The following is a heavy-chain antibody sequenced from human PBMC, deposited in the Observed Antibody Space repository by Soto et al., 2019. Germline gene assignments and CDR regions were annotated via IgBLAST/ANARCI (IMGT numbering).Heavy chain of an antibody. V-gene: IGHV4-31*03. CDR2: IYYSGST. CDR3: ARGIVVVENWFDH. J-gene: IGHJ5*02. D-gene: IGHD3-22*01. CDR1: GGSISSGGYY. Sequence: SETLSLTCTVSGGSISSGGYYWSWIRQHPGKGLEWIGYIYYSGSTYYNPSLKSRVTISVDTSKNQFSLKLSSVTAADTAVYYCARGIVVVENWFDHWGQGTLVTVSS.